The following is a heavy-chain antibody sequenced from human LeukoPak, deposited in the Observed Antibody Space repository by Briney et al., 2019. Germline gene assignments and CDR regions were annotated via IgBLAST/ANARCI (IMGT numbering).Heavy chain of an antibody. CDR1: GFTFSSYG. J-gene: IGHJ4*02. D-gene: IGHD5-12*01. Sequence: GGSLRLSCAASGFTFSSYGMHWVRQAPGKGLEWVSAISGSGGSTYYADSVKGRFTISRDNSKNTLYLQMNSLRPEDTAVYYCAKDRDIVATLDSWGQGTLVTVSS. CDR3: AKDRDIVATLDS. CDR2: ISGSGGST. V-gene: IGHV3-23*01.